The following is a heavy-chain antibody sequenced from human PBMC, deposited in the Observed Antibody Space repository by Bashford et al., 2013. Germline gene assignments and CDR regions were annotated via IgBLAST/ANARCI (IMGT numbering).Heavy chain of an antibody. D-gene: IGHD3-16*01. J-gene: IGHJ6*02. V-gene: IGHV1-69*06. Sequence: SVKVSCKASGGTFSSYAISWVRQAPGQGLEWMGGIIPIFGTANYAQKFQGRVTITADKSTSTAYMELSSLTSEDTAVYYCANGVLSMTNLGHYQYGMDVWGQGTTVTVSS. CDR1: GGTFSSYA. CDR3: ANGVLSMTNLGHYQYGMDV. CDR2: IIPIFGTA.